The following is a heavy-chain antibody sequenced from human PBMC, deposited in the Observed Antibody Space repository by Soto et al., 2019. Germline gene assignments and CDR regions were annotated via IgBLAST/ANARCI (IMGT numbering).Heavy chain of an antibody. D-gene: IGHD3-10*02. CDR1: GFTFSSYS. V-gene: IGHV3-21*01. CDR2: ISSSSSYI. CDR3: ARGDRVRGVPPYYYGMDV. J-gene: IGHJ6*02. Sequence: EVQLVESGGGLVKPGGSLRLSCAASGFTFSSYSMNWVRQAPGKGLEWVSSISSSSSYIYYADSVKGRFTISSDNAKNSLDLQMNSLRAEDTAVYYCARGDRVRGVPPYYYGMDVWGQGTTVTVSS.